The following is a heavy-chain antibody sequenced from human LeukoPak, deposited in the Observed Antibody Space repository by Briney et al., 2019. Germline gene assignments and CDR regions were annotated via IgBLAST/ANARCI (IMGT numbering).Heavy chain of an antibody. CDR2: IPYSGST. J-gene: IGHJ5*02. V-gene: IGHV4-39*01. CDR3: AGPQLPALNWFDP. CDR1: GGSISSSSYY. Sequence: SETLSLTCTVSGGSISSSSYYWGWIRQPPGKGLEWVGSIPYSGSTYYNPSLKSRVNISVDTSKNRFSLKLSSVTAADTAVYYCAGPQLPALNWFDPWGQGTLVTVSS. D-gene: IGHD2-2*01.